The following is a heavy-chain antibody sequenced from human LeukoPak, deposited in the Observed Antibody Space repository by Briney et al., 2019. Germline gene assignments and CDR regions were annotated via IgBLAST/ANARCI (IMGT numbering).Heavy chain of an antibody. V-gene: IGHV4-59*01. CDR1: GGSISSYC. J-gene: IGHJ4*02. Sequence: SETLSLTCTVSGGSISSYCWSWIRQPPGKGLEWIGYIYYSGSTNYNPSLKSRVTISVDTSKNQFSLNLSSVTAADTAVYYCARFGSLREPIHDYWGQGTLVTVSS. CDR3: ARFGSLREPIHDY. CDR2: IYYSGST. D-gene: IGHD3-16*01.